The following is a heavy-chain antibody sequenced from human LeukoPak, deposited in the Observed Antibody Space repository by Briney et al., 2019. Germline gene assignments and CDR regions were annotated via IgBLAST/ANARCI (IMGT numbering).Heavy chain of an antibody. CDR1: GFTFSSYW. J-gene: IGHJ4*02. CDR2: INSDGSST. D-gene: IGHD2-8*02. CDR3: ARTNLVAEPFDY. Sequence: AEGSLRLSCAASGFTFSSYWMHWVRQAPGKGLVWVSRINSDGSSTSYADSVKGRFTISRDNAKNTLYLQMNSLRAEDTAVYYCARTNLVAEPFDYWGQGTLVTVSS. V-gene: IGHV3-74*01.